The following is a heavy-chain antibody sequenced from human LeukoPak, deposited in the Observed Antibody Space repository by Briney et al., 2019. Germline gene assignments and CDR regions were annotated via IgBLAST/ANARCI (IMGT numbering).Heavy chain of an antibody. V-gene: IGHV4-34*01. J-gene: IGHJ4*02. CDR2: INHSGST. D-gene: IGHD6-13*01. CDR1: GGSFSGYY. Sequence: SGTLSLTCAVYGGSFSGYYWSWIRQPPGKGLKWIGEINHSGSTNYNPSLKSRVTISVDTSKNQFSLKLSSVTAADTAVYYCATGYSSSWYSSFDYWGQGTLVTVSS. CDR3: ATGYSSSWYSSFDY.